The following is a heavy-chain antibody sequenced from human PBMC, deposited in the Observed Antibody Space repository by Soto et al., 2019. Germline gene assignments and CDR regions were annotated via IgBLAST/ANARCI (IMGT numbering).Heavy chain of an antibody. V-gene: IGHV3-7*04. CDR3: AREGYCSSTSCYGNWYFDL. D-gene: IGHD2-2*01. J-gene: IGHJ2*01. Sequence: EVQLVESGGGLVQPGGSLRLSCAASGFTFSSYWMSWVRQAPGKGLEWVANIKQDGSEKYYVDSVKGRFTISRDNAKNSLYLQMNSLRAEDTAVYYCAREGYCSSTSCYGNWYFDLWGRGTLVTVSS. CDR2: IKQDGSEK. CDR1: GFTFSSYW.